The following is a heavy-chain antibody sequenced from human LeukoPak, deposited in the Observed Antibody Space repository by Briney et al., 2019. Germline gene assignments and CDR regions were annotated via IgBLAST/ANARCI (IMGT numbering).Heavy chain of an antibody. Sequence: GGSLRLSCAASGFTFDDYGMSWVRQAPGKGLEWVPGINWNGGSTGYADSVKGRFTISRDNAKNSLYLQMNSLRAEDTAVYYCARDFKGSSSWYGSLFPTKYTPDYWGQGTLVTVSS. CDR2: INWNGGST. CDR1: GFTFDDYG. J-gene: IGHJ4*02. CDR3: ARDFKGSSSWYGSLFPTKYTPDY. D-gene: IGHD6-13*01. V-gene: IGHV3-20*04.